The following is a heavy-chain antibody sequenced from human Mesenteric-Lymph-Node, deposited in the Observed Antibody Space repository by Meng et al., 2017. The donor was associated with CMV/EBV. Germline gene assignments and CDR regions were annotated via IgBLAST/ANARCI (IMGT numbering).Heavy chain of an antibody. Sequence: GGSLRLSCAASGFTFDDYAMHWVRQAPGKGLEWVSGISWNSGSIGYADSVKGRFTISRDNSKNTLYLQMNSLRAEDTAVYYCAKEGAYGSGKHGMDVWGQGTTVTVSS. J-gene: IGHJ6*02. CDR2: ISWNSGSI. V-gene: IGHV3-9*01. D-gene: IGHD3-10*01. CDR3: AKEGAYGSGKHGMDV. CDR1: GFTFDDYA.